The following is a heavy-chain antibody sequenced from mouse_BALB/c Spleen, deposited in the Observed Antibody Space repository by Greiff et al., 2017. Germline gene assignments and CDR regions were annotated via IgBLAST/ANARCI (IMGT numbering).Heavy chain of an antibody. D-gene: IGHD6-5*01. CDR1: GFAFSSYD. Sequence: EVQLVESGGGLVKPGGSLKLSCAASGFAFSSYDMSWVRQTPEKRLEWVAYISSGDGSTYYPDTVKGRDTISRDNAKTTLYLHMSSLKSEDTAMYYCAGYACSRDRYYAMDYWGQGTSVTVSS. CDR2: ISSGDGST. CDR3: AGYACSRDRYYAMDY. J-gene: IGHJ4*01. V-gene: IGHV5-12-1*01.